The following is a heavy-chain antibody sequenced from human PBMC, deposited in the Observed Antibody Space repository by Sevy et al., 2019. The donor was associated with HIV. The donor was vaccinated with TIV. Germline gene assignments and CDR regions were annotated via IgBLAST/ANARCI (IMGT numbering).Heavy chain of an antibody. D-gene: IGHD5-18*01. CDR2: IKSKGGGGTV. V-gene: IGHV3-15*07. CDR1: GFTFTNAW. Sequence: GGSLRLSCAASGFTFTNAWMNWVRQAPGKGLEWVGRIKSKGGGGTVDYAAPVKGRFSTARDDSKNTLYLQMNSLKIEDTALYYCTWDTDYYYGMNVWGQGTTVTVSS. CDR3: TWDTDYYYGMNV. J-gene: IGHJ6*02.